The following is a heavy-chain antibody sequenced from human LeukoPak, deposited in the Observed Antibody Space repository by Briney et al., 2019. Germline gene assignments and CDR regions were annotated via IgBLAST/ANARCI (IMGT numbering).Heavy chain of an antibody. CDR2: IISSGSTI. Sequence: GPLRLSCAASGFTFSSYEMNWVRQAPGKGLEWVSYIISSGSTIYYADSVKGRFTISRDNAKNSLYLQMKSLRVEDTAVYYCAREKPELDYWGQGTLVTVSS. CDR1: GFTFSSYE. J-gene: IGHJ4*02. V-gene: IGHV3-48*03. CDR3: AREKPELDY.